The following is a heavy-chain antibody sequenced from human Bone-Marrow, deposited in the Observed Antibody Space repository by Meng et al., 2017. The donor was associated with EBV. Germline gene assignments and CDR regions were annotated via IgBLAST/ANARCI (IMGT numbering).Heavy chain of an antibody. Sequence: GQLQQWDAGLLKPSETLSLTCAVYGGSFSGHYWRRIRQPPGKGLEWIGEINHSGSTNYNPSLKSRVTISVDTSKNQFSLKLSSVTAADTAVYYCARGDRGRQLVPGRPIYFDYWGQGTLVTVSS. D-gene: IGHD6-6*01. CDR2: INHSGST. V-gene: IGHV4-34*01. CDR3: ARGDRGRQLVPGRPIYFDY. CDR1: GGSFSGHY. J-gene: IGHJ4*02.